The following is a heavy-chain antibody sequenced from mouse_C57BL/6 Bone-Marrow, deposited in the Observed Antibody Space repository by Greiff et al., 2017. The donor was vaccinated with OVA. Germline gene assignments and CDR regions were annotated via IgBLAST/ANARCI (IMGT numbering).Heavy chain of an antibody. J-gene: IGHJ2*01. D-gene: IGHD4-1*01. Sequence: QVQLKESGAELVKPGASVKLSCKASGYTFTEYTIHWVKQRPGQGLEWIGWFYPGSGSIKYNEKFKDKATLTADKSSSTVYMELSRLASEGSAVYFCTRHGELGGFPYYFDYWGKGTTLTVSS. CDR2: FYPGSGSI. V-gene: IGHV1-62-2*01. CDR1: GYTFTEYT. CDR3: TRHGELGGFPYYFDY.